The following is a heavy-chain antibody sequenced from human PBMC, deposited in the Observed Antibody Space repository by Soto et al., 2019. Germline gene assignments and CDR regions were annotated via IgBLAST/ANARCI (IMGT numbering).Heavy chain of an antibody. CDR2: MNPNSGNT. V-gene: IGHV1-8*01. CDR1: GYTFTSYD. Sequence: ASVKASCKASGYTFTSYDINWVRQATGQGLEWMGWMNPNSGNTGYAQKFQGRVTMTRNTSISTAYMELSSLRSEDTAVYYCARGPRRSILRYFDWNRAPYYFDYWGQGTLVTVSS. J-gene: IGHJ4*02. CDR3: ARGPRRSILRYFDWNRAPYYFDY. D-gene: IGHD3-9*01.